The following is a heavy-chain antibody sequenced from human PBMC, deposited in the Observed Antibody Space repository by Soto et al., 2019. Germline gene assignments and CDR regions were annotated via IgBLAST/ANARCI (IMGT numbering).Heavy chain of an antibody. CDR1: GFTFSNAW. CDR3: ARGLTVASYFDY. D-gene: IGHD4-17*01. CDR2: IKSKTDGGTT. Sequence: EVQLVESGGGLVKPGGSLRLSCAASGFTFSNAWMSWVRQAPGKGLEWVGRIKSKTDGGTTDYAAPVKGRFTISRDNARNSLYLQMNSLRAEDTAVYYCARGLTVASYFDYWGQGTLVTVSS. J-gene: IGHJ4*02. V-gene: IGHV3-15*01.